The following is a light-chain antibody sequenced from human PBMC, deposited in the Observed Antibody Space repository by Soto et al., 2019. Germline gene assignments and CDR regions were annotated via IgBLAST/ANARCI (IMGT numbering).Light chain of an antibody. CDR1: SSNIGAGYD. CDR2: ADN. Sequence: QSVLTQTPSVSGAPGQRITMSCTGSSSNIGAGYDVHWYQQVPGAAPRLLIYADNNRPSGVPDRFSASKSGTSASLAITGLQGEDEAHYYCQSYDTSLSGVIFGAGTQLTVL. V-gene: IGLV1-40*01. J-gene: IGLJ2*01. CDR3: QSYDTSLSGVI.